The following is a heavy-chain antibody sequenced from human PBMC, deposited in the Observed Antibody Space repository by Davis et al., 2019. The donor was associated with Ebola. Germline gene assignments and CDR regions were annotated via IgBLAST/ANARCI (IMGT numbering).Heavy chain of an antibody. Sequence: GESLKISCAASGFTSAMHWVRQTTGKGLEWVAFISADGSNKYYTDSVKGRFTISRDNSKNTVFLQMNSLRAEDSAVYYCARYRHWNLEPSLDNWGQGTLVTVHS. CDR2: ISADGSNK. D-gene: IGHD1-1*01. CDR3: ARYRHWNLEPSLDN. J-gene: IGHJ4*02. V-gene: IGHV3-30*12. CDR1: GFTSA.